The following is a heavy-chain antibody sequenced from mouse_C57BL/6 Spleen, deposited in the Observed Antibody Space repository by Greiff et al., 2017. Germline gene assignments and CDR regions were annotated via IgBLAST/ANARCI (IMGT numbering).Heavy chain of an antibody. J-gene: IGHJ3*01. CDR2: IYPSDSET. CDR1: GYTFTSYW. V-gene: IGHV1-61*01. CDR3: ARLIGDWFAY. Sequence: QVQLQQPGAELVRPGSSVKLSCKASGYTFTSYWMDWVKQRPGQGLEWIGNIYPSDSETHYNQKFKDKATLTVDKSSSTAYMQLSSLTSEDSAVYYCARLIGDWFAYWGQGTLVTVSA. D-gene: IGHD3-1*01.